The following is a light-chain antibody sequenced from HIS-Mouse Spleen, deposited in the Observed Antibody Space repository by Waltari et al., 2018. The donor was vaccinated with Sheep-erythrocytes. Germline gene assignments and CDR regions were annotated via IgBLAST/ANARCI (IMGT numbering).Light chain of an antibody. CDR1: SSDVGGYNH. J-gene: IGLJ3*02. CDR2: DVR. Sequence: QSALTHPRSVSRSPGQSVTISCTGTSSDVGGYNHVSCYQQHPGTAPKLMIYDVRKRPSGVPDRFSGSKSGNTASLTISGLQAEDEADYYCCSYAGSSTPWVFGGGTKLTVL. CDR3: CSYAGSSTPWV. V-gene: IGLV2-11*01.